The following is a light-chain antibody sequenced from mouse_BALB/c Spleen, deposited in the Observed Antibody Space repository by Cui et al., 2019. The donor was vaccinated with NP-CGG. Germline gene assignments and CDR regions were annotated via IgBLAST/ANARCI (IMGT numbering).Light chain of an antibody. CDR3: ALWYSNHWV. CDR2: GTN. CDR1: TGAVTTSNY. Sequence: QAVETQESALTTSPGETVTLTCRSSTGAVTTSNYANWVQEKPDHLFTGLIGGTNNQIPSVPARFSGSLIGDKAALTITGAQTEDEAIYFCALWYSNHWVFGGGTKLTVL. J-gene: IGLJ1*01. V-gene: IGLV1*01.